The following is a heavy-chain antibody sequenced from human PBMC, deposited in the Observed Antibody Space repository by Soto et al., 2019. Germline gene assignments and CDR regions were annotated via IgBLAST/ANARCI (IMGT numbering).Heavy chain of an antibody. J-gene: IGHJ4*02. V-gene: IGHV1-69*06. CDR3: ARYYYGSGSYYPDY. CDR2: IIPIFGTA. D-gene: IGHD3-10*01. CDR1: GGTFSSYA. Sequence: GASVKVSCKASGGTFSSYAISWVRQAPGQGLEWMGGIIPIFGTANYAQKFQGRVTITADKSTSTAYMELSSLRSEDTAVYYCARYYYGSGSYYPDYWGQGTLVTVSS.